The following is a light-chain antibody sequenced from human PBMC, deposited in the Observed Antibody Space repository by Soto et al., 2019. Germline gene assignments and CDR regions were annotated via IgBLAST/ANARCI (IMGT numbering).Light chain of an antibody. V-gene: IGKV3-15*01. Sequence: EIVLTQSPATLSVSPGGRATLSCRASQSVSSDLAWYQQQPGQAPRLLIYGASTTATGIPARFSGSGSGTEFTLTIDSLQPEDIATYYCQQYENLPTFGQGTRLEIK. CDR2: GAS. CDR3: QQYENLPT. J-gene: IGKJ5*01. CDR1: QSVSSD.